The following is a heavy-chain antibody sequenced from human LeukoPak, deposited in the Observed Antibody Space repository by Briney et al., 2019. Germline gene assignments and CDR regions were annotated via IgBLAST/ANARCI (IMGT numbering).Heavy chain of an antibody. Sequence: GGSLRLSCAVSGFTFSDYWMNWVRQAPGKGLEWVASISQNGGEKSYVDSVKGRFTISRDNPKNSLYLQMSSLRAEDTAVYYCAKDYCSGGSCYSDWFDPWGQGTLVTVSS. CDR2: ISQNGGEK. V-gene: IGHV3-7*01. CDR3: AKDYCSGGSCYSDWFDP. D-gene: IGHD2-15*01. CDR1: GFTFSDYW. J-gene: IGHJ5*02.